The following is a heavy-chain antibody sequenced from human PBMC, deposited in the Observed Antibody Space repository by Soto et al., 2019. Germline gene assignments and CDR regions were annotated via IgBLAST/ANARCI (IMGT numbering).Heavy chain of an antibody. CDR2: ISYDGSNK. D-gene: IGHD3-10*01. CDR1: GFAFSSYA. J-gene: IGHJ4*02. V-gene: IGHV3-30-3*01. Sequence: QVQLVESGGGVVQPGRSLRLSCAASGFAFSSYAMHWVRQAPGKGLEWVAVISYDGSNKYYADSVKGRFTISRDNSKNTLYLQMNSLRAEDTAVYYCARDLSGSGGWGQGTLVTVSS. CDR3: ARDLSGSGG.